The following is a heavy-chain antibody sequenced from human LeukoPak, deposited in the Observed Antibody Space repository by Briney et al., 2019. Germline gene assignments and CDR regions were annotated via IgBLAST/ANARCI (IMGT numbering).Heavy chain of an antibody. CDR2: ISWNSGSI. CDR1: GFTFDDYA. V-gene: IGHV3-9*01. CDR3: AKGFDYGDRYYFDY. Sequence: GRSLRLSCAASGFTFDDYAMHWVRQAPGKGLEWVSGISWNSGSIGYADSVKGRFTISRDNAKNSLYLQMNSLRAEDTALYYCAKGFDYGDRYYFDYWGQGTLVTVSS. J-gene: IGHJ4*02. D-gene: IGHD4-17*01.